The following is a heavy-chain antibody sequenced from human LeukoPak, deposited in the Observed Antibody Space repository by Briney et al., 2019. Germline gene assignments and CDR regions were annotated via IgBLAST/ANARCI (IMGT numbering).Heavy chain of an antibody. CDR2: ISGSGDST. CDR3: ATQAGSGSYVFDY. CDR1: GFTFISSA. J-gene: IGHJ4*02. V-gene: IGHV3-23*01. D-gene: IGHD1-26*01. Sequence: GGSLRLSCAASGFTFISSAMSWVRQAPGKGLEWVSRISGSGDSTYYADSVKGRFTISRDNSKNTLYLQMNNLRAEDTAVYYCATQAGSGSYVFDYWGQGTLVTVSS.